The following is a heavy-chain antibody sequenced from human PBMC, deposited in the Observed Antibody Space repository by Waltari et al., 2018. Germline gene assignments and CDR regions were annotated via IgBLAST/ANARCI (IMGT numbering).Heavy chain of an antibody. CDR2: ISRHSDYI. CDR1: GFTFDDYA. V-gene: IGHV3-9*01. J-gene: IGHJ4*02. CDR3: VKETSIATSAKWLDY. D-gene: IGHD6-13*01. Sequence: EVQLVESGGGLVEPGRSLRLSCAASGFTFDDYAIHWVRQGPGKGLEWVSGISRHSDYIGYADSVNGRFTISRDNAKNSLYLQMNSLITEDTAFYYCVKETSIATSAKWLDYWGRGTLVTVSS.